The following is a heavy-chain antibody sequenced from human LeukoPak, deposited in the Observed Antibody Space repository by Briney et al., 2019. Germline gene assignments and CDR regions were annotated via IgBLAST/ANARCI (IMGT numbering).Heavy chain of an antibody. V-gene: IGHV1-18*01. D-gene: IGHD4-11*01. CDR3: ARDDNYGIFVNVDY. Sequence: ASVRVSCKTSGYSFILYGISWVRQAPGQGPEWMGWISTSTGDTKYTQKFQGRVTLTTDTSTSTAYMELSSLRSDDTAVYYCARDDNYGIFVNVDYWGQGTLVTVSS. J-gene: IGHJ4*02. CDR2: ISTSTGDT. CDR1: GYSFILYG.